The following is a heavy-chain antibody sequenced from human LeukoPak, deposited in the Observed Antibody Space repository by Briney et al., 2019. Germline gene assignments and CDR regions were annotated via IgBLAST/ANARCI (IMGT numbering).Heavy chain of an antibody. CDR2: IFYSGST. Sequence: SETLSLTCTVSGGSISTSNYYWGWIRQPPGTGLEWIGNIFYSGSTYYGPSLKSRVTISIDTSKNQFSLKLSSVTAADTAVYYCARVSSSWLGTYYYYMDVWGKGTTVTISS. J-gene: IGHJ6*03. V-gene: IGHV4-39*07. D-gene: IGHD6-13*01. CDR3: ARVSSSWLGTYYYYMDV. CDR1: GGSISTSNYY.